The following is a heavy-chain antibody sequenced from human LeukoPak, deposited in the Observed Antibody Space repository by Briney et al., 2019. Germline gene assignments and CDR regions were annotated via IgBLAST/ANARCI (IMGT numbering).Heavy chain of an antibody. Sequence: PGGSLRLSCAASGITVSRNYMSWVRQAPGKGLEWVSVIYSGDNTYYADSVKGRFTISRDNSKNTLYLQMNSLRAEDTAVYYCASLIAAADSNWFDPWGQGTLVTVSS. CDR1: GITVSRNY. CDR2: IYSGDNT. D-gene: IGHD6-13*01. CDR3: ASLIAAADSNWFDP. J-gene: IGHJ5*02. V-gene: IGHV3-53*01.